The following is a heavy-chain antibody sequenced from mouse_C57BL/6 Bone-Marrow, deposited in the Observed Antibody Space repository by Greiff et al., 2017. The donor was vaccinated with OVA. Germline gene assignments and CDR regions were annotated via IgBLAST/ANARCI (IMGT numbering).Heavy chain of an antibody. V-gene: IGHV1-18*01. D-gene: IGHD4-1*01. CDR3: ARRRTGTKAWFAY. J-gene: IGHJ3*01. CDR1: GYTFTDYN. Sequence: VQLKQSGPELVKPGASVKIPCKASGYTFTDYNMDWVKQSHGKSLEWIGDINPNNGGTIYNQKFKGKATLTVDKSSSTAYMELRSLTSEDTAVYYCARRRTGTKAWFAYWGQGTLVTVSA. CDR2: INPNNGGT.